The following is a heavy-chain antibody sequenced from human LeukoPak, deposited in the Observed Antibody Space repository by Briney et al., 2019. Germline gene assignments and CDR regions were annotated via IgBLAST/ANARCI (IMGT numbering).Heavy chain of an antibody. V-gene: IGHV1-2*02. CDR1: GYSFRDHH. J-gene: IGHJ4*02. CDR2: IHPNTGDT. Sequence: ASVKVSCKALGYSFRDHHVIWVRQAPEQGLEWMGWIHPNTGDTKFGQNFQGRLTMTWDTSISTAYLDLHGLTSDDTAVFYCSSHYGPGPVWGQGTLVTASS. D-gene: IGHD3-10*01. CDR3: SSHYGPGPV.